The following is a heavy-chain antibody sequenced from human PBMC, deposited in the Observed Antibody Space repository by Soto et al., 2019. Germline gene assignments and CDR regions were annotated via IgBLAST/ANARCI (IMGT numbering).Heavy chain of an antibody. Sequence: GGSVKGCCKASGYPFTSYGISWVRQAPGQGLEWMGWITASNGNTNYAQKLQGRVTITADESTSTAYMELSSLRSEDTAVYYCARAIFIANSLLLRFGDRPLAYYYGMDVWGQGTTVTVSS. J-gene: IGHJ6*01. CDR2: ITASNGNT. CDR1: GYPFTSYG. V-gene: IGHV1-18*04. D-gene: IGHD3-10*01. CDR3: ARAIFIANSLLLRFGDRPLAYYYGMDV.